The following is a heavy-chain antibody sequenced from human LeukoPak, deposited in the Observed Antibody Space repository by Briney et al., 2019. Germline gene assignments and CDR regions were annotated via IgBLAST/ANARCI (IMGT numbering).Heavy chain of an antibody. CDR3: ARAGHSGYDGARFFDY. J-gene: IGHJ4*02. V-gene: IGHV1-18*01. D-gene: IGHD5-12*01. CDR2: ISAYNGNT. Sequence: ASVKVSCKASGYTFTSYGISWVRQAPGQGLEWMGWISAYNGNTNYAQKLQGRVTMTTDTSTSTAYMELSSLRSEDTAVYYCARAGHSGYDGARFFDYWGQGTLVTVSS. CDR1: GYTFTSYG.